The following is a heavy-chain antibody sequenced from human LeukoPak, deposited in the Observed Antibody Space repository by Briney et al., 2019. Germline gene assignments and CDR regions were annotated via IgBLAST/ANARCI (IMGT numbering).Heavy chain of an antibody. CDR2: ISSSSYI. Sequence: NPGGSLRLSCAASGFTFSSYSMNWVRQAPGKGLEWVSSISSSSYIYYADSVKGRFTISRDNAKNSLYLQMNSLRAEDTAVYYCAKDLTDFSSTSCHNYYYYYYMDVWGKGTTVTVSS. CDR1: GFTFSSYS. CDR3: AKDLTDFSSTSCHNYYYYYYMDV. V-gene: IGHV3-21*01. D-gene: IGHD2-2*01. J-gene: IGHJ6*03.